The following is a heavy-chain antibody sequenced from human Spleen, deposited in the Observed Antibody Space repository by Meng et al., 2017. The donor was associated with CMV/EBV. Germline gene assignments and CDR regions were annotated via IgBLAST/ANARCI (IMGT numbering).Heavy chain of an antibody. J-gene: IGHJ6*02. CDR2: IYYSGST. Sequence: GSLRLSCTVSGGSISSNSYYWGWIRQPPGKGLEWIGNIYYSGSTYYNPSLKSRVAISVDTSKNQFSLKLTSVTAADTAVYYCARARRYYGMDVWGQGTTVTVSS. V-gene: IGHV4-39*07. CDR1: GGSISSNSYY. CDR3: ARARRYYGMDV.